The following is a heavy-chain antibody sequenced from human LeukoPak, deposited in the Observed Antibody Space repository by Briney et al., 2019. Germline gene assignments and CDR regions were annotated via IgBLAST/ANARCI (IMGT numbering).Heavy chain of an antibody. J-gene: IGHJ6*02. CDR3: ARGGGLDV. CDR1: GFTVSSNY. V-gene: IGHV3-53*01. Sequence: GGSLRLSCAASGFTVSSNYMSWVRQAPGKGLEWVSVIYSGGSTYYADSVKGRFTISRDNSKNALYLQMSNLRAEDAAVYFCARGGGLDVWGQGATVTVSS. D-gene: IGHD3-16*01. CDR2: IYSGGST.